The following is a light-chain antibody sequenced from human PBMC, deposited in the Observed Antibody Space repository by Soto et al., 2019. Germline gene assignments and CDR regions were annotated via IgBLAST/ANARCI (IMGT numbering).Light chain of an antibody. CDR2: GAS. CDR3: QQYNNWPRKEYT. J-gene: IGKJ2*01. CDR1: QSVSSN. V-gene: IGKV3-15*01. Sequence: EIVMTQSPATLSVSPGERATLSCRASQSVSSNLAWYQQKPGQAPRLLIYGASTRATGIPARFSGSGSGTEFTLTISSLQSEDFAVYYCQQYNNWPRKEYTFGQGTKLEIK.